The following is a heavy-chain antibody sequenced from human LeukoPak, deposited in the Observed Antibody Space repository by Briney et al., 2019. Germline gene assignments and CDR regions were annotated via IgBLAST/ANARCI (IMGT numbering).Heavy chain of an antibody. V-gene: IGHV1-46*01. CDR1: GYTFTSYY. CDR3: ANICSSTSCYLDY. Sequence: GASVKVSCKASGYTFTSYYMHWVRQATGQGLEWMGLINPSGGSTSYAQKFQGRVTMTRDTSTSTVYMELSSLRSEDTAVYYCANICSSTSCYLDYWGQGTLVTVSS. J-gene: IGHJ4*02. CDR2: INPSGGST. D-gene: IGHD2-2*01.